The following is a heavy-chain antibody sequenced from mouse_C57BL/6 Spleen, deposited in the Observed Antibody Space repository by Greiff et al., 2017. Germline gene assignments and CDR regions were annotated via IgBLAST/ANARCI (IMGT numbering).Heavy chain of an antibody. CDR3: ARRDYGSGYAMDY. J-gene: IGHJ4*01. CDR2: INPSNGGP. V-gene: IGHV1-53*01. Sequence: QVQLQQPGTELVKPGASVKLSCKASGYTFTSYWMHWVKQRPGQGLEWIGNINPSNGGPNYNEKFKSKATLTVDKSSSTAYMQLSSLTAEDSAVYYCARRDYGSGYAMDYWGQGTSVTVAA. CDR1: GYTFTSYW. D-gene: IGHD1-1*01.